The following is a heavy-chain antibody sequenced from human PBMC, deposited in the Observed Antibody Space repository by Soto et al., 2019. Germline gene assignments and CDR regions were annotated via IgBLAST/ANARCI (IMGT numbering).Heavy chain of an antibody. V-gene: IGHV1-2*04. J-gene: IGHJ6*02. CDR2: INPNSGGT. D-gene: IGHD3-16*01. CDR3: AMVDVYVTPSPQDV. CDR1: GYTFTGYY. Sequence: VASVKVSCKASGYTFTGYYMHWVRQAPGQGLEWMGWINPNSGGTNYAQKFQGWVTMTRDTSISTAYMELRSLRSNDTAIYYCAMVDVYVTPSPQDVWGQGTTVTVSS.